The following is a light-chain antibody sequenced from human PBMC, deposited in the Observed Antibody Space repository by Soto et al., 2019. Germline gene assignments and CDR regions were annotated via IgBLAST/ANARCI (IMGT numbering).Light chain of an antibody. CDR3: QHYDGYPQI. Sequence: DIQMTQSPSSLSASVGDRVTITCRASQGISTFLAWFQQKPGKAPKTLIYAASSLHSGVPSRFSGSGSGTDFTLTISILQPEDFATYYCQHYDGYPQIFGQGTRLEIK. J-gene: IGKJ5*01. CDR1: QGISTF. V-gene: IGKV1-16*01. CDR2: AAS.